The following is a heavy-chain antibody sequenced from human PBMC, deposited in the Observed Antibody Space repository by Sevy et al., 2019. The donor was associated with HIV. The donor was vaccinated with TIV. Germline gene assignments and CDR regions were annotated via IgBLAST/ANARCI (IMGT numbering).Heavy chain of an antibody. D-gene: IGHD6-13*01. V-gene: IGHV3-23*01. CDR2: ISGGGGGT. CDR1: GFTFNNYA. J-gene: IGHJ2*01. Sequence: GGSLRLSCAASGFTFNNYAMSWVRQAPGKGLEGKGLEWVSTISGGGGGTYYADSVRGRFTISRDKSKNTLYLQVISLRVEDTAVFYCAKHYIHDIADGWYFDLWGRGTLVTVSS. CDR3: AKHYIHDIADGWYFDL.